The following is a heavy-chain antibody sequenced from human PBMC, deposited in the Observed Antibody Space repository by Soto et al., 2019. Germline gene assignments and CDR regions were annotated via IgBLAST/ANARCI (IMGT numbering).Heavy chain of an antibody. CDR3: ARDDSTGGFDF. D-gene: IGHD6-19*01. CDR1: GDSISRFY. CDR2: ISYSGST. Sequence: QVQLQESGPGLVKPSETLSLTCTVSGDSISRFYWSWIRQPPGQGLEWLGYISYSGSTNYSPALRSRVTISADTSKNQFSLKLNAVTAADTAVYYCARDDSTGGFDFWGQGPLVTVSS. V-gene: IGHV4-59*01. J-gene: IGHJ4*02.